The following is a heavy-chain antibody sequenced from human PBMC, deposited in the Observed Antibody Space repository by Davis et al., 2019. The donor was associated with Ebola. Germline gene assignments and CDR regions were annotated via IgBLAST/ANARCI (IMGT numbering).Heavy chain of an antibody. D-gene: IGHD3-3*01. J-gene: IGHJ4*02. V-gene: IGHV5-10-1*01. Sequence: GESLKISCKGSGYSFIGYWISWVRQMPGKGLEWMGRIDPTDSYTNYSPSFQGHVTISTDKSINTAYLQWSSLKASDTAIYYCARLEYDVWSGYRYLDSWGQGTLVTVSS. CDR1: GYSFIGYW. CDR2: IDPTDSYT. CDR3: ARLEYDVWSGYRYLDS.